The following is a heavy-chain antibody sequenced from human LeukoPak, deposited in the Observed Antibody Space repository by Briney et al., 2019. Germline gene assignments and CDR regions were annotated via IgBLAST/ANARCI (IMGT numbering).Heavy chain of an antibody. D-gene: IGHD2-21*02. CDR3: AGRGGDCYLAFDI. V-gene: IGHV4-30-2*01. CDR2: IYHSGST. Sequence: PSQTLSLTCAVSGGSISSGGYSWSWIRQPPGKGLEWIGYIYHSGSTYYNPSLKSRVTISVDRSKNQFSLKLSSVTAADTAVYYCAGRGGDCYLAFDIWGQGTMVTVSS. J-gene: IGHJ3*02. CDR1: GGSISSGGYS.